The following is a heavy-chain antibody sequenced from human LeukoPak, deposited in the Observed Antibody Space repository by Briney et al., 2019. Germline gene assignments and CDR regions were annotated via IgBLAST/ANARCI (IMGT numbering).Heavy chain of an antibody. J-gene: IGHJ4*02. CDR3: ARKMRILTGRDY. CDR2: ISSSGSTI. CDR1: GFIFSSYE. D-gene: IGHD3-9*01. Sequence: GGSLRLSCAASGFIFSSYEMNWVRQAPGKGLEWVSYISSSGSTIYYADSVKGRFTISRDNAKNSLYLQMNSLRAEDTAVYYCARKMRILTGRDYWGQGTLVTVSS. V-gene: IGHV3-48*03.